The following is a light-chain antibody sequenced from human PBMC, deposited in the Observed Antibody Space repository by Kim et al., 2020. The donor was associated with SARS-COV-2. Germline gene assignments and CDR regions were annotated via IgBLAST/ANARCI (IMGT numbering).Light chain of an antibody. Sequence: SYELTQPPSVSVAPGKTARVSCGVPIILSKSFPCYQQKSGQAPVLVIYYDTDRPSGIPERFSGSSSGNTATLTISRVEAGDEADYYCQVWDSSSDHRVVF. CDR3: QVWDSSSDHRVV. V-gene: IGLV3-21*04. CDR2: YDT. CDR1: IILSKS. J-gene: IGLJ2*01.